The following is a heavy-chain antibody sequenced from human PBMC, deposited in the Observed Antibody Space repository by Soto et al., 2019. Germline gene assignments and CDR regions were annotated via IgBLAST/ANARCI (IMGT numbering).Heavy chain of an antibody. V-gene: IGHV3-48*03. J-gene: IGHJ4*02. D-gene: IGHD2-2*01. CDR1: GFTFSSYE. CDR2: ISSGGSRI. Sequence: GGSLRLSCATSGFTFSSYEMNWVRQAPGKGLEWVSHISSGGSRIYYADSVKGRFTISRDNAKNSVYLQMNSLRAEDTAVYYCARDIGVGPAGFDYWGQGTLVTVSS. CDR3: ARDIGVGPAGFDY.